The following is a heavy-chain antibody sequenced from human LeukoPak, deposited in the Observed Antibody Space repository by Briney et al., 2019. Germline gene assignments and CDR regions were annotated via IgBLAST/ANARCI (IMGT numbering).Heavy chain of an antibody. Sequence: PSETLSLTCAVYGGSFSGYYWSWIRQPPGKGLEWIGEINHSGSTNYNPSLKSRVTISVDTSKNQFSLKLSSVTAADTAVYFCARHGSGSYRQFDFWGQGTLVTVSS. J-gene: IGHJ4*02. D-gene: IGHD3-10*01. V-gene: IGHV4-34*01. CDR1: GGSFSGYY. CDR2: INHSGST. CDR3: ARHGSGSYRQFDF.